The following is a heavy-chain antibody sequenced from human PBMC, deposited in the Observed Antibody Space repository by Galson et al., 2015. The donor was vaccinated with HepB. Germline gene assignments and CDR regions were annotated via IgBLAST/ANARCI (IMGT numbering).Heavy chain of an antibody. J-gene: IGHJ6*02. CDR3: ARDGSYGYFNYYYGMDV. D-gene: IGHD5-18*01. CDR2: ISAYNGNT. CDR1: GYTFTSYG. Sequence: SVKVSCKASGYTFTSYGISWVRQAPGQGLEWIGWISAYNGNTNYAQKLQGRVTMTTDTSTSTAYMELRSLRSDDTAVYYCARDGSYGYFNYYYGMDVWGQGTTVTVSS. V-gene: IGHV1-18*01.